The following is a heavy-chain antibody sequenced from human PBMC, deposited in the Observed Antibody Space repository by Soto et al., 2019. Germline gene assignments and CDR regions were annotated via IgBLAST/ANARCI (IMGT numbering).Heavy chain of an antibody. CDR2: VNAGNGYT. D-gene: IGHD5-12*01. Sequence: QAPGQSPEWMGWVNAGNGYTKYSERFQDRITLTRDPSANTAYMDLSSLRYEDTAMYYCAVYIYDPHIGGDHWGQRTPVIVTA. V-gene: IGHV1-3*01. J-gene: IGHJ4*02. CDR3: AVYIYDPHIGGDH.